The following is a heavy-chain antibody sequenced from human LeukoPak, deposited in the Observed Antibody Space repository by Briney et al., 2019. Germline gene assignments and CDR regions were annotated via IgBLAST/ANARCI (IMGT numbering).Heavy chain of an antibody. V-gene: IGHV3-9*01. CDR3: AKAYCSSTSCYEDWFDP. Sequence: PGGSLRLSCAASGFTFDDYAMHWVRQAPGKGLEWVSGISWNSGSIGYADSVKGRFTISRDNAKNSLYLQMNSLRAEDTASYYCAKAYCSSTSCYEDWFDPWGQGTLVTVSS. J-gene: IGHJ5*02. CDR2: ISWNSGSI. CDR1: GFTFDDYA. D-gene: IGHD2-2*01.